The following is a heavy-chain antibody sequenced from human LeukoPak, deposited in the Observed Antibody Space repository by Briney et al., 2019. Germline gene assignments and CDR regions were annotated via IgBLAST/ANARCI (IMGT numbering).Heavy chain of an antibody. J-gene: IGHJ4*02. CDR3: AKDLSTMIVGGHFDY. V-gene: IGHV3-30*18. D-gene: IGHD3-22*01. CDR2: ISYDGSNK. CDR1: GFTFSSYG. Sequence: GESLKISCAASGFTFSSYGMHWVRQAPGKGLEWVAVISYDGSNKYYADSVKGRFTISRDNSKNTLYLQMNSLRAEDTAVYYCAKDLSTMIVGGHFDYWGQGTLVTVFS.